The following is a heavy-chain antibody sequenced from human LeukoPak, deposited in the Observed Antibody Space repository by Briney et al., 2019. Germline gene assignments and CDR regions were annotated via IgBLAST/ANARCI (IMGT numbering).Heavy chain of an antibody. Sequence: PGGSLRLSCAASGFTFSSYAMSWVRQAPGKGLEWVSAISGSGGSTYYADSMKGRFTISRDNSKNTLYLQMNSLRAEDTAVYYCAKDPHSVGAVATTKNWFDPWGQGTLVTVSS. CDR3: AKDPHSVGAVATTKNWFDP. V-gene: IGHV3-23*01. CDR1: GFTFSSYA. CDR2: ISGSGGST. J-gene: IGHJ5*02. D-gene: IGHD5-12*01.